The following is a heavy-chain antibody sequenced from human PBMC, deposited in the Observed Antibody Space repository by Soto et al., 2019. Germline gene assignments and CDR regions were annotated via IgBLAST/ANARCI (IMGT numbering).Heavy chain of an antibody. CDR1: GGSFTSNNW. D-gene: IGHD1-7*01. V-gene: IGHV4-4*02. J-gene: IGHJ4*02. CDR3: ASRDPGTSVDY. CDR2: IYRTGST. Sequence: QVQLQESGPGLVKPSGTLSLTCAVSGGSFTSNNWWTWVRQPPGQGLEWIGEIYRTGSTNYNPSPKRRVTISLDKSENQFSLKVTSLTAADTAVYYCASRDPGTSVDYWGQGTLVTVSS.